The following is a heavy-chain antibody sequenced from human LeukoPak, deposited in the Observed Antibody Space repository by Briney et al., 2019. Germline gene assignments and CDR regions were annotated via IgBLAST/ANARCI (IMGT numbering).Heavy chain of an antibody. J-gene: IGHJ4*02. CDR2: IKGDGSME. CDR3: ARGLKRGITMVRGAPGY. Sequence: GGSLRLSCAASGFTFSSFWMTWVRQAPGKGLEWVAHIKGDGSMESYVDSVKGRFTISRDNARNSVYLQMNSLRGEDTAVYYCARGLKRGITMVRGAPGYWGQGTLVTVSS. D-gene: IGHD3-10*01. V-gene: IGHV3-7*01. CDR1: GFTFSSFW.